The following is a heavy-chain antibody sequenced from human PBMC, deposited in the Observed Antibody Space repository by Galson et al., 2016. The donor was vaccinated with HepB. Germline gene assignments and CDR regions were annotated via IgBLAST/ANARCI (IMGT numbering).Heavy chain of an antibody. V-gene: IGHV3-7*03. CDR3: AGGPGWTEDY. CDR2: IAKDGGEK. J-gene: IGHJ4*02. D-gene: IGHD2-15*01. CDR1: GFAFSDSY. Sequence: SLRLSCAASGFAFSDSYMGWIRQAPGKGLEWVANIAKDGGEKNYVDSLKGRFAIYRDNAKNSLYLQMNSLRVEDTAVYYCAGGPGWTEDYWGQGTLVTVSS.